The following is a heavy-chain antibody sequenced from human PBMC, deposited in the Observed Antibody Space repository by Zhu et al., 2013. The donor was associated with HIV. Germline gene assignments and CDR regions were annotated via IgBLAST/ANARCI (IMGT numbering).Heavy chain of an antibody. CDR3: ARAVKSSLWKFDY. V-gene: IGHV4-34*02. CDR2: IKHSGNT. Sequence: QVQLRQWGAGLLKPSETLSLNCAVSGGSFSGYFWSWIRQAPGKGLEWIGEIKHSGNTNYNPSLESRISVSVDTSKRQFSLNLTSMTAADTAVYYCARAVKSSLWKFDYWGQGTLITVSS. CDR1: GGSFSGYF. J-gene: IGHJ4*02. D-gene: IGHD4-17*01.